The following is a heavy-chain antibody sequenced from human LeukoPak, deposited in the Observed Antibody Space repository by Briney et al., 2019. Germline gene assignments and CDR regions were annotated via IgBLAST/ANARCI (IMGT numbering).Heavy chain of an antibody. J-gene: IGHJ4*02. D-gene: IGHD1-14*01. CDR1: GGSFSGYY. CDR2: INHSGST. V-gene: IGHV4-34*01. Sequence: PSETLSLTCAVYGGSFSGYYWSWIRQPPGKGLEWIGEINHSGSTNYNPSLKSRVTISVDTSKNQFSLKLSSVTAADTAVYYCARMGPLIRKYFDYWGQGTLVTVSS. CDR3: ARMGPLIRKYFDY.